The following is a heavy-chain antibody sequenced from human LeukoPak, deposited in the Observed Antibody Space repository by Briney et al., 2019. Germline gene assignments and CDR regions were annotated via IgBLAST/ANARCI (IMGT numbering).Heavy chain of an antibody. J-gene: IGHJ6*03. CDR2: IIPIFGTA. D-gene: IGHD2-15*01. CDR3: ARVVVAASYYYYYYMDV. Sequence: GSSVKVSCKASGGTFSSYAIAWVRQAPGQGLEWMGGIIPIFGTANYAQKFQGRVTIIADKSTSTAYMELTSLRSEDTAVYYCARVVVAASYYYYYYMDVWGKGTTVTVSS. V-gene: IGHV1-69*06. CDR1: GGTFSSYA.